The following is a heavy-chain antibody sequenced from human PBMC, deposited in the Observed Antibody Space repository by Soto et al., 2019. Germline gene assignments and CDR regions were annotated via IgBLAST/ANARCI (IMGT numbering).Heavy chain of an antibody. CDR3: ARDWVVGDSSGYYYDYYYGMDV. CDR2: TYYRSKWYN. CDR1: GDSVSSNSAA. D-gene: IGHD3-22*01. J-gene: IGHJ6*02. Sequence: SQTLSLTCAISGDSVSSNSAAWNWIRQSPSRGLEWLGRTYYRSKWYNDYAVSVKSRITINPDTSKNQFSLQLNSVTPEDTAVYYCARDWVVGDSSGYYYDYYYGMDVWGQGTTVTV. V-gene: IGHV6-1*01.